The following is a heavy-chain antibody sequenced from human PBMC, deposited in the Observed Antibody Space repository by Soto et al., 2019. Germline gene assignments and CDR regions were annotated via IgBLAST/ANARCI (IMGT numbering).Heavy chain of an antibody. J-gene: IGHJ4*02. CDR1: GGSFSGYY. CDR3: ASYCSGGSCYDTFDY. V-gene: IGHV4-59*08. CDR2: IYYSGST. D-gene: IGHD2-15*01. Sequence: SETLSLTCAVYGGSFSGYYWSWIRQPPGKGLEWIGYIYYSGSTNYNPSLKSRVTISVDTSKNQFSLKLSSVTAADTAVYYCASYCSGGSCYDTFDYWGQGTLVTVSS.